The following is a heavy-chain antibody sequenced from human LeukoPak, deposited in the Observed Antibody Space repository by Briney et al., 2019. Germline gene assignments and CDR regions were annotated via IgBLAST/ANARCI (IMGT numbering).Heavy chain of an antibody. CDR3: ARARVAVAALDY. CDR2: INPSGGST. V-gene: IGHV1-46*01. J-gene: IGHJ4*02. CDR1: GYTFTSYY. D-gene: IGHD6-19*01. Sequence: ASVKVSCKASGYTFTSYYMHWVRQAPGQGLEWMGIINPSGGSTSYAQKFQGRVTMTRDTSTSTVYMELSSLRSEDTAVYYCARARVAVAALDYWGQGTLVTASS.